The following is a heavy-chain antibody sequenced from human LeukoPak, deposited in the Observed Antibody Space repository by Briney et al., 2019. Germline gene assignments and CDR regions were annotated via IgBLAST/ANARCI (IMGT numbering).Heavy chain of an antibody. CDR3: ARHAGGISATGTRPFDY. V-gene: IGHV4-39*01. J-gene: IGHJ4*02. CDR1: GASFSSSTYY. Sequence: PSETLSLTCTVSGASFSSSTYYWGWFRQPPGKGLEWIGSINYSGSTYYTPSLKSRVTMSVDTSKNQFSLKLSSVTAADTAVYYCARHAGGISATGTRPFDYWGQGTLVTVSS. D-gene: IGHD6-13*01. CDR2: INYSGST.